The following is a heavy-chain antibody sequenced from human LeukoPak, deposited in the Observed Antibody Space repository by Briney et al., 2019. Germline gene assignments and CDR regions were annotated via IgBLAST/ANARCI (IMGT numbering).Heavy chain of an antibody. CDR2: INSDGSST. Sequence: PGGSLRLSCAASGFTFSSYWMHWVRQAPGKGLVWVSRINSDGSSTSYADCVKGRFTISRDNAKNTLYLQMNSLRAEDTAVYYCARPRYSSSWYIFDYWGQGTLVTVSS. V-gene: IGHV3-74*01. J-gene: IGHJ4*02. CDR1: GFTFSSYW. D-gene: IGHD6-13*01. CDR3: ARPRYSSSWYIFDY.